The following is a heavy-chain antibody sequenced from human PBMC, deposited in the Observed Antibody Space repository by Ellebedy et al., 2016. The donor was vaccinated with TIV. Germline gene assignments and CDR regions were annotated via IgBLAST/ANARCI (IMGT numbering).Heavy chain of an antibody. CDR1: GFTFSSYA. V-gene: IGHV3-23*01. J-gene: IGHJ6*02. CDR2: ISGSGGST. Sequence: GGSLRLSXAASGFTFSSYAMSWVRQAPGKGLEWASAISGSGGSTYYADSVKGRFTISRENSKNTLYFQLNSLRAEDTAVYYCARVLTMADYFWYGMDVWGQGTKVTVSS. CDR3: ARVLTMADYFWYGMDV. D-gene: IGHD5-12*01.